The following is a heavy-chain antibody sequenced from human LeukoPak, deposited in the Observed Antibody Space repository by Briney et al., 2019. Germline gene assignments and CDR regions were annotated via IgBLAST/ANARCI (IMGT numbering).Heavy chain of an antibody. CDR2: INGDGSTI. Sequence: GGSLRLSRAASGFTFSSYWMHWVRQAPGKGLVWVSRINGDGSTITYADSVKGRFTISRDNARNTLYLQMNSLRAEDTAVYYCARGPGYYDSSGYRYFFDYWGQGTLVTVSS. CDR3: ARGPGYYDSSGYRYFFDY. D-gene: IGHD3-22*01. V-gene: IGHV3-74*01. J-gene: IGHJ4*02. CDR1: GFTFSSYW.